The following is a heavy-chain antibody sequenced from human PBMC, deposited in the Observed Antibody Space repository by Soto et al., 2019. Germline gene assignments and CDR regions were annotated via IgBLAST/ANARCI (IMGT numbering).Heavy chain of an antibody. V-gene: IGHV3-33*01. CDR1: GFTFSSYG. Sequence: SLRLSCAASGFTFSSYGMHWVRQAPGKGLEWVAVIWYDGNYKFYADSVEGRFTISRDNSKNTLYLQMNSLRAEDTAVYYCAREAGYYDSSGYYSGYYVDYWGQG. CDR2: IWYDGNYK. CDR3: AREAGYYDSSGYYSGYYVDY. J-gene: IGHJ4*02. D-gene: IGHD3-22*01.